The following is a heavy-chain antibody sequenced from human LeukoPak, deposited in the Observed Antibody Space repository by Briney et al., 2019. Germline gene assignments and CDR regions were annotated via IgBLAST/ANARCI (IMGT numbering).Heavy chain of an antibody. CDR1: GFTFSSYG. V-gene: IGHV3-30*18. D-gene: IGHD6-13*01. CDR3: AKVIAAAGDFDY. J-gene: IGHJ4*02. CDR2: ISYDGSNK. Sequence: PGRSLRLSCAASGFTFSSYGMHWVRQAPGKGLEWVAVISYDGSNKYYADSVKGRFTISRDNSKNTLYLQMNSLRAEDTAVYYCAKVIAAAGDFDYWGQGTLVTVSS.